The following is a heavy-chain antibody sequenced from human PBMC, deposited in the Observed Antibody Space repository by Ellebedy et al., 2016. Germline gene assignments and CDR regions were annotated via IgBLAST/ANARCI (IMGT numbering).Heavy chain of an antibody. V-gene: IGHV3-30-3*01. D-gene: IGHD5-24*01. CDR3: ARVIWTSDGYKSDYYYYYGMDV. Sequence: GESLKISCAASGFTFSSYAMHWVRQAPGKGLEWVAVISYDGSNKYYADSVKGRFTISRDNSKNTLYLQMNSLRAEDTAVYYCARVIWTSDGYKSDYYYYYGMDVWGQGTTVTVSS. J-gene: IGHJ6*02. CDR2: ISYDGSNK. CDR1: GFTFSSYA.